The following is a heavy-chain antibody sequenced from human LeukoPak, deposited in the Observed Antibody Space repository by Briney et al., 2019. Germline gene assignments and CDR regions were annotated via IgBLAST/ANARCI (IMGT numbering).Heavy chain of an antibody. J-gene: IGHJ4*02. CDR1: GFSRYTGRVG. CDR2: IYWDGDK. Sequence: SGPTLINPSQPLTLTFTFSGFSRYTGRVGVGWIRQPPEKALEWLALIYWDGDKGYNPSLKSRLTITKDTSKNQVVLTMTNLDPVDTATYYCVHAPYYYDSSGYSNPEYYFDYWGQGTLVTVSS. CDR3: VHAPYYYDSSGYSNPEYYFDY. V-gene: IGHV2-5*02. D-gene: IGHD3-22*01.